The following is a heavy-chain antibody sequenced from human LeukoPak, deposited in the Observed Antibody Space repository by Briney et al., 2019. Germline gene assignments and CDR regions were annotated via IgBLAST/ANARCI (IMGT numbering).Heavy chain of an antibody. V-gene: IGHV1-2*04. CDR2: INPNSGGT. CDR1: GYTFTSYA. J-gene: IGHJ4*02. CDR3: ARGYYFDY. Sequence: ASVKVSCKASGYTFTSYAMHWVRQAPGQRLEWMGWINPNSGGTNYAQKFQGWVTMTRDTSISTAYMELSRLRSDDTAVYYCARGYYFDYWGQGTLVTVSS.